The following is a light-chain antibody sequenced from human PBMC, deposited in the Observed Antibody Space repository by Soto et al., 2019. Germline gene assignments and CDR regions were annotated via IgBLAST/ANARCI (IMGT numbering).Light chain of an antibody. CDR3: SAYSDIDTKV. V-gene: IGLV2-14*03. CDR2: EVN. J-gene: IGLJ1*01. Sequence: QSVLTQPASVSGSPGQSITISCTGTNSDVGGYNYVSWYQQFPGKAPKLILYEVNNRPSGVSNRFSGSKSDTTASLTISGLQPEDEADYYCSAYSDIDTKVFGTGTKVTVL. CDR1: NSDVGGYNY.